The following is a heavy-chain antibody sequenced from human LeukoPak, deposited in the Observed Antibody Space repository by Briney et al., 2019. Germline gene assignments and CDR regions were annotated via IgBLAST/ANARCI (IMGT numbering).Heavy chain of an antibody. V-gene: IGHV6-1*01. Sequence: SQTLSLTCAISGDSVSSNSAAWNWIRQSPSRGLGWLGRTYYRSKWNNDYAVSVKSRITINPDTSKNQFSLQLNSVTPEDTAVYYCAREYYGSGSYPPNLDYWGQGTLVTVSS. D-gene: IGHD3-10*01. CDR2: TYYRSKWNN. CDR3: AREYYGSGSYPPNLDY. J-gene: IGHJ4*02. CDR1: GDSVSSNSAA.